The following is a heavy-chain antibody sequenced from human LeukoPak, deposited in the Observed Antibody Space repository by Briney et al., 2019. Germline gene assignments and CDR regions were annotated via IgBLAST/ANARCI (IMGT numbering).Heavy chain of an antibody. V-gene: IGHV3-53*01. Sequence: GGSLRLSCAVSGFTVSGDYMSWVRQAPGKGLEWVSVIYSGGATYYADSVKGRFTISRDNSKNTLYLQMNSLRVEDTAVYYCAKDEDWATFDYWGQGTLVTVSS. D-gene: IGHD5-24*01. J-gene: IGHJ4*02. CDR2: IYSGGAT. CDR3: AKDEDWATFDY. CDR1: GFTVSGDY.